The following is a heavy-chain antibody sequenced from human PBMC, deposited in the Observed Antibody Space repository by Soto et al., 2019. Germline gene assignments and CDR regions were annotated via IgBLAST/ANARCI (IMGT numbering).Heavy chain of an antibody. J-gene: IGHJ4*02. CDR1: GFTFTRYS. V-gene: IGHV3-21*01. Sequence: GRSLRLSCAASGFTFTRYSMKWVRQAPGKGLEWVSSISSTTNYIYYADSMKGRFTVSRDNAKNSVYLEMNSLSAEDTAVYYCARESEDLTSNFDYWGQGTLVTVSS. CDR3: ARESEDLTSNFDY. CDR2: ISSTTNYI.